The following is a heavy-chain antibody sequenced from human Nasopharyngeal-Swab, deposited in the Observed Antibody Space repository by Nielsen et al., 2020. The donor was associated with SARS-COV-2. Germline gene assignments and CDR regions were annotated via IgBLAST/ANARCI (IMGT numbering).Heavy chain of an antibody. Sequence: ETLSLTCTVSGGSITSSRHRWGWVRQPPGKGLEWIGQILINRYTEYHPSVRGRITVYADTSENSFSLRLSSVTAADTAVYYCARLDPFGSEDKWGQGTLVTVSS. D-gene: IGHD3-3*01. J-gene: IGHJ4*02. CDR1: GGSITSSRHR. CDR2: ILINRYT. CDR3: ARLDPFGSEDK. V-gene: IGHV4-39*02.